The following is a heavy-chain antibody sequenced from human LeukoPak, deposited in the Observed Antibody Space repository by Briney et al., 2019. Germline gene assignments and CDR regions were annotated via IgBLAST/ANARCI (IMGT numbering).Heavy chain of an antibody. J-gene: IGHJ5*02. CDR1: GGSISSGSYY. Sequence: SQTLSLTCTVSGGSISSGSYYWSWIRQPAGKGLEWIGRIYTSGSTNYNPSLKSRVTISVDTSKNQFSLKLSSVTAADTAVYYCARERSSTADQVWWLRWFDPWGQGTLVTVSS. CDR3: ARERSSTADQVWWLRWFDP. D-gene: IGHD5-12*01. V-gene: IGHV4-61*02. CDR2: IYTSGST.